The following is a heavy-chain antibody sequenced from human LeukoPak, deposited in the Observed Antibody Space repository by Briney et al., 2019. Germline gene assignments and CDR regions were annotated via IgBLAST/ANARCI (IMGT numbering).Heavy chain of an antibody. CDR3: ARSTRDYFYNYGMDV. Sequence: SGPALVRPPQTLTLTCTFSGFSLTTSGMCVTWVRQPPGKALEWLARIDWDDDEYYNTSLKTRLTISKDTSKNQVVLTMTNMDPVDTATYYCARSTRDYFYNYGMDVWGRGTTVTVSS. CDR2: IDWDDDE. CDR1: GFSLTTSGMC. V-gene: IGHV2-70*11. D-gene: IGHD1-1*01. J-gene: IGHJ6*02.